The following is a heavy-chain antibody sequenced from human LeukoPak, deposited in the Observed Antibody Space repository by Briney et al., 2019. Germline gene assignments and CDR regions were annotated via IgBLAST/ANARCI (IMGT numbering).Heavy chain of an antibody. V-gene: IGHV1-8*01. D-gene: IGHD3-10*01. CDR1: GYTFTSYD. Sequence: ASVKVSCKASGYTFTSYDINWVRQATGQGLEWIGWMNPSSGNTGYAQKFQGRVTMTRNTSISTAYMELSSLRSEDTAVYYCARGRGWFGELLEATNDYWGQGTLVTVSS. J-gene: IGHJ4*02. CDR2: MNPSSGNT. CDR3: ARGRGWFGELLEATNDY.